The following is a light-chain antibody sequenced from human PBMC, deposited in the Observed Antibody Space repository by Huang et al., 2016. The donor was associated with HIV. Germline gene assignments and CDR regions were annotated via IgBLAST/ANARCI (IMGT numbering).Light chain of an antibody. V-gene: IGKV3-11*01. CDR2: DAS. CDR1: QTVNTF. CDR3: QERSNWPLT. Sequence: EIVLTQSPATLSLSPGDRATLSCRASQTVNTFLAWYQHKPGQAPRLLIYDASSRAAGIPARFSGSGSGTDFTLTISSLEPEDFAVYYCQERSNWPLTFGPGTKVDIK. J-gene: IGKJ3*01.